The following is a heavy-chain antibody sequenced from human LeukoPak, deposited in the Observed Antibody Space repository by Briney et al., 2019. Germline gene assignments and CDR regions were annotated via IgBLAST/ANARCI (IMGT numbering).Heavy chain of an antibody. CDR1: GFTFSSFE. Sequence: GSLRLSCAASGFTFSSFEMNWVRQAPGRGLEWISYISSSGTTIYYSDSVKGRFTISRDNAKNSLYLQMNSLRAEDTAVYYCAREGEAGPYYFDYWGQGTLVTVSS. V-gene: IGHV3-48*03. D-gene: IGHD3-16*01. CDR3: AREGEAGPYYFDY. J-gene: IGHJ4*02. CDR2: ISSSGTTI.